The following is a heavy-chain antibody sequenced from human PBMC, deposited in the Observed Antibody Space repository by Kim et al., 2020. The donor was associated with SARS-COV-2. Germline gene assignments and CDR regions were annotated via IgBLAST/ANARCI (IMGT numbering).Heavy chain of an antibody. CDR3: ARVKYYYAFGAVVSQYFQH. D-gene: IGHD3-10*01. CDR1: GYTFTSYG. CDR2: ISAYNGNT. V-gene: IGHV1-18*01. J-gene: IGHJ1*01. Sequence: ASVKVSCKASGYTFTSYGISWVRQAPGQGLEWMGWISAYNGNTNYAQKLQGRVTMTTDTSTSTAYMELRSLRSDDTAVYYCARVKYYYAFGAVVSQYFQHWGQGTLVTVSS.